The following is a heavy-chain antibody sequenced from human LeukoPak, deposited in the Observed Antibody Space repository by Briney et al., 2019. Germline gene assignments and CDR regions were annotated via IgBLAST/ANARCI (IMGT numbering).Heavy chain of an antibody. V-gene: IGHV1-69*13. Sequence: SVKVSCKASGGTFSSYAISWVRQAPGQGLEWMGGIIPIFGTANYAQKFQGRVTITADESTSTAYMELSSLRSEDTAVYYCARAYCSSTSCYGTLDYWAREPWSPSPQ. CDR1: GGTFSSYA. J-gene: IGHJ4*02. CDR3: ARAYCSSTSCYGTLDY. D-gene: IGHD2-2*01. CDR2: IIPIFGTA.